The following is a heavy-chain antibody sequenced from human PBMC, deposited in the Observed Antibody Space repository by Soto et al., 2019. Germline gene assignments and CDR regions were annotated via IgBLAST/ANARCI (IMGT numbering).Heavy chain of an antibody. CDR3: ARRXLXXGLSDYYYMDV. CDR1: GFTFNRFG. J-gene: IGHJ6*03. V-gene: IGHV3-48*01. D-gene: IGHD3-10*01. Sequence: EEQLVXSGGALVQPXXXLXLSCAASGFTFNRFGMNWVRQAPGKGLEWISYISSASSTTQYAASVKGRFTXXXXXARXXXXXXXXXXXXXXXXXYYXARRXLXXGLSDYYYMDVWGKXTTXXVSS. CDR2: ISSASSTT.